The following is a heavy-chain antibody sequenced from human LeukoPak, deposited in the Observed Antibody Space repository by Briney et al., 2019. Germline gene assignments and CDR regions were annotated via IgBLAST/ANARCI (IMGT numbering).Heavy chain of an antibody. D-gene: IGHD5-12*01. CDR2: ISYDGSNK. J-gene: IGHJ4*02. Sequence: PGRSLRLSCAASGFTFSSYAMHWVRQAPGKGLEWVAVISYDGSNKYYADSVKGRFTISRDNSKNTLYLQMNSLRAEDTAVYYCARVDGEVATIALNYWGQGTLVTVSS. CDR3: ARVDGEVATIALNY. V-gene: IGHV3-30*04. CDR1: GFTFSSYA.